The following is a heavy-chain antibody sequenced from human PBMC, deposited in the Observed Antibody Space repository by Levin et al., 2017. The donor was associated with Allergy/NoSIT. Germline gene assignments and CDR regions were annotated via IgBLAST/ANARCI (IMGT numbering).Heavy chain of an antibody. V-gene: IGHV4-31*03. D-gene: IGHD6-13*01. Sequence: SETLSLTCTVSGGSISSGGYYWSWIRQHPGKGLECIGYIYYTGSTNYSPSLKSRVTISMDTSKNQFSLKLSSVTAADTAVYYCARGRQQLNYWGQGTLVTVSS. CDR3: ARGRQQLNY. J-gene: IGHJ4*02. CDR1: GGSISSGGYY. CDR2: IYYTGST.